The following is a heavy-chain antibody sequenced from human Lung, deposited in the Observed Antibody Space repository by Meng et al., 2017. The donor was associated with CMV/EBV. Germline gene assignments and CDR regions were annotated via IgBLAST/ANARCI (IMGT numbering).Heavy chain of an antibody. Sequence: QEQLVQSGSELKKPGASVTVSCKASGYSFTSYSLNWLRQAPGQGLEWLGWINTYSGNPTYAQGFTGRIVFSLDTSVSTAYLQISSLKAEDTAVYYCARARDTSGFWGQGTLVTVSS. CDR1: GYSFTSYS. J-gene: IGHJ4*02. CDR2: INTYSGNP. D-gene: IGHD3-22*01. V-gene: IGHV7-4-1*02. CDR3: ARARDTSGF.